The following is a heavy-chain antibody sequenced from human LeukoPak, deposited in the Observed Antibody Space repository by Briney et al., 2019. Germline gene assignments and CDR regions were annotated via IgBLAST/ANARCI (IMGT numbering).Heavy chain of an antibody. CDR1: GYTLTELS. V-gene: IGHV1-24*01. CDR2: FDPEDGET. CDR3: ATADTYYYDSSGPDAFDI. D-gene: IGHD3-22*01. J-gene: IGHJ3*02. Sequence: ASVKVSCKVSGYTLTELSMHWVRQAPGKGLEWMGGFDPEDGETIYAQKFQGRVTMTEDTSTDAAYVELSSLRSEDTAVYYCATADTYYYDSSGPDAFDIWGQGTMVTVSS.